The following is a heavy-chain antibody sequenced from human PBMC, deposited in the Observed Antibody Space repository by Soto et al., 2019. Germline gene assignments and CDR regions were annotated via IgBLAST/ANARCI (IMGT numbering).Heavy chain of an antibody. V-gene: IGHV4-34*01. J-gene: IGHJ6*02. CDR3: ARGRLWFDYYYYGMDV. Sequence: SETLSLTCAVYGGSFSGYYWSWIRQPPGKGLEWIGEINHSGSTNYNPSLKSRVTISVDTSKNQFSLKLSSVTAADTAVYYCARGRLWFDYYYYGMDVWGQGTTVTVS. CDR1: GGSFSGYY. D-gene: IGHD3-10*01. CDR2: INHSGST.